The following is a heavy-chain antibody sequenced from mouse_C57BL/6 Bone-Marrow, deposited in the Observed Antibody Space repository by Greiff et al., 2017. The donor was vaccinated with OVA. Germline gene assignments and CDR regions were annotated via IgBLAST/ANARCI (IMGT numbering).Heavy chain of an antibody. CDR3: ARRDYGSSYDY. CDR2: IDPNSGGT. CDR1: GYTFTSYW. J-gene: IGHJ2*01. Sequence: QVQLQQPGAELVKPGASVKLSCKASGYTFTSYWMHWVKQRPGRGLEWIGRIDPNSGGTKYNEKFKGKATFTADTSSNTAYMQLSSLTTEDSAIYYCARRDYGSSYDYWGQGTTLTVSS. V-gene: IGHV1-62-3*01. D-gene: IGHD1-1*01.